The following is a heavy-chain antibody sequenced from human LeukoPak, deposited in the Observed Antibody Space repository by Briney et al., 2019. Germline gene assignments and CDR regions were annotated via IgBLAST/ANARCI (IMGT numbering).Heavy chain of an antibody. Sequence: GGSLRLSCAAPGLTFSSYGMHWVRQAPGKGLEWVAFIQHDGSNKYYADSVKGRFTISRDNSKNTLYLQMNSLRAEDTAVYYCARDRYNWNDEPERKAEHRPFDYWGQGTLVTVSS. D-gene: IGHD1-20*01. CDR1: GLTFSSYG. V-gene: IGHV3-30*02. CDR2: IQHDGSNK. CDR3: ARDRYNWNDEPERKAEHRPFDY. J-gene: IGHJ4*02.